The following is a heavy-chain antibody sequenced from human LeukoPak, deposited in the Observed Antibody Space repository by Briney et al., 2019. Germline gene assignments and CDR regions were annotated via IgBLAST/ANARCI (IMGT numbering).Heavy chain of an antibody. D-gene: IGHD2-8*01. CDR3: WVGLWDTNDY. J-gene: IGHJ4*02. CDR1: GFTFSSYS. Sequence: GGSLRLSCAASGFTFSSYSLHWVRQAPGKGLEWVAFVRSDRTNENYADSVKGRFTISRDNSKNTLYLQMNSLKAEDTAVYYCWVGLWDTNDYWGQGTLVTVSS. CDR2: VRSDRTNE. V-gene: IGHV3-30*02.